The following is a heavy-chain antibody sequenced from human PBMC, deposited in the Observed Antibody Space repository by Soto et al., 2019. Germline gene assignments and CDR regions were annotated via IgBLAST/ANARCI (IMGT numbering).Heavy chain of an antibody. J-gene: IGHJ3*02. CDR1: GYSFTSYW. D-gene: IGHD2-15*01. CDR3: ARPYCSGGSCYSHAFDI. CDR2: IYPGDSDT. Sequence: GESLNISCKGSGYSFTSYWIGLVRQMPGKGLEWMGIIYPGDSDTRYSPSFQGQVTISADKSISTAYLQWSSLKASDTAMYYCARPYCSGGSCYSHAFDIWGQGTMVTVSS. V-gene: IGHV5-51*01.